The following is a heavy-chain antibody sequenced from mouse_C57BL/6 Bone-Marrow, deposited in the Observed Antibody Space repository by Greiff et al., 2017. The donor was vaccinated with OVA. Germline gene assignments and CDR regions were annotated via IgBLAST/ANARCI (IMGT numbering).Heavy chain of an antibody. Sequence: DVMLVESGGGLVKPGGSLKLSCAASGFTFSDYGMHWVRQAPEKGLEWVAYISSGSSTIYYADTVKGRFTISRDNAKNTLFLQMTSLRSEDTAMYYCARGGYITTVVATQDFDYWGQGTTLTVSS. CDR1: GFTFSDYG. V-gene: IGHV5-17*01. CDR2: ISSGSSTI. D-gene: IGHD1-1*01. CDR3: ARGGYITTVVATQDFDY. J-gene: IGHJ2*01.